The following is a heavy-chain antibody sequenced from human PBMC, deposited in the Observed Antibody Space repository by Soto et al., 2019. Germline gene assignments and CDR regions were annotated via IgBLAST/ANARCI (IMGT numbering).Heavy chain of an antibody. Sequence: QITLKESGPTLVKPTQTLTLTCTFSGFSLSTSGVGVGWIRQPPGKALEWLALIYWDDDKRYSPSLKSRLTITKDTSKNQVVLTMTNMDPVDTATYYCARGMYYDILTDYWYFDLWGRGTLVTVSS. CDR1: GFSLSTSGVG. D-gene: IGHD3-9*01. V-gene: IGHV2-5*02. CDR2: IYWDDDK. J-gene: IGHJ2*01. CDR3: ARGMYYDILTDYWYFDL.